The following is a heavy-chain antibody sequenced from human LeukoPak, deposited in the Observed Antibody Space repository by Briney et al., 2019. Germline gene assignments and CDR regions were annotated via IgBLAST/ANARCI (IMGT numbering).Heavy chain of an antibody. D-gene: IGHD2-21*01. CDR1: GGSMTTYY. Sequence: SETLSLTCTVSGGSMTTYYWSWIRQPPGKGLEWIGYTYYSGSTNYNPSLKSRVTISVDTSKSQFSLRLSSVTAADTAVYYCAKNLGGDYYSYWYLDLWGRGTLVTVSS. J-gene: IGHJ2*01. V-gene: IGHV4-59*01. CDR3: AKNLGGDYYSYWYLDL. CDR2: TYYSGST.